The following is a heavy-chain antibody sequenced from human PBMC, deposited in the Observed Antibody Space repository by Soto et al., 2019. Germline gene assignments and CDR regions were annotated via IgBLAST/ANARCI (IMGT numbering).Heavy chain of an antibody. CDR1: DDSINSDKYY. CDR2: IYYRGNA. V-gene: IGHV4-39*01. J-gene: IGHJ4*02. D-gene: IGHD3-9*01. CDR3: ARLEGLATISYYFDF. Sequence: QLQLQESGPGLVKPSETLSLTCSVSDDSINSDKYYWGWIRQPPGKGLEWIGSIYYRGNAYHNPSLQTRVTISLDKSKSQFSLKLNSVTAADSAVYFCARLEGLATISYYFDFWGPGALVTVPS.